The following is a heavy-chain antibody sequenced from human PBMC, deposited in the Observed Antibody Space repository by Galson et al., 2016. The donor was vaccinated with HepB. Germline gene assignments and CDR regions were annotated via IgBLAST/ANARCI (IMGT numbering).Heavy chain of an antibody. Sequence: QSGAEVKKPGESLKVSCKTSGYSFTGYWIGWVRQMPGKGLEWMGIIYPSDSDVKYSPSFQGHVTISADKSTSTAYLQWSSLKASDTAIYYCARHLQAGYGGDLLPFTHWGQGTLVTVSS. J-gene: IGHJ1*01. CDR2: IYPSDSDV. D-gene: IGHD1-26*01. CDR3: ARHLQAGYGGDLLPFTH. V-gene: IGHV5-51*01. CDR1: GYSFTGYW.